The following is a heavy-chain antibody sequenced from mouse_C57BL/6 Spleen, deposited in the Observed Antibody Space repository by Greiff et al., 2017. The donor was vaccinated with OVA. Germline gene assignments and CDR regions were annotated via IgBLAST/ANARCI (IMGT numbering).Heavy chain of an antibody. Sequence: EVKLMESGGDLVKPGGSLKLSCAASGFTFSSYGMSWVRQTPDKRLEWVATISSGGSYTYYPDSVKGRFTISRDNAKNTLYLQMSSLKSEDTAMYYCARGDSSGYYFDYWGQGTTLTVSS. CDR1: GFTFSSYG. J-gene: IGHJ2*01. CDR2: ISSGGSYT. V-gene: IGHV5-6*01. CDR3: ARGDSSGYYFDY. D-gene: IGHD3-2*02.